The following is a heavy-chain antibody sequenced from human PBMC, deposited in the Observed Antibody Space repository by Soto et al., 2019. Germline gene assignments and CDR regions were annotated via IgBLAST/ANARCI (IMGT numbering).Heavy chain of an antibody. J-gene: IGHJ4*02. CDR2: IYSGGST. CDR3: AREYCGGDCHEEYYFDY. CDR1: GFTVSNNY. V-gene: IGHV3-66*01. D-gene: IGHD2-21*01. Sequence: EVQLVESGGGLVQPGGSLRLSCAASGFTVSNNYMSWVRQAPGKGLEWVSVIYSGGSTYYADSVKGRFTISRDNSKNTLYLQMKSRRAEDTAVYYCAREYCGGDCHEEYYFDYWGQGTLVTVSS.